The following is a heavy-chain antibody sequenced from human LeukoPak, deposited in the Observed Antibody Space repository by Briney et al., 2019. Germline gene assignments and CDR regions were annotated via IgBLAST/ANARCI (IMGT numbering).Heavy chain of an antibody. CDR2: IHPRDSAT. CDR1: GYTFTSHW. J-gene: IGHJ5*01. D-gene: IGHD3-10*01. V-gene: IGHV5-51*01. CDR3: TGDFASEIGVGS. Sequence: GESLKISCKGSGYTFTSHWIGWVRQMPGKGLEWMGIIHPRDSATTYSPSFQGQVTISADNSINTAYLQWSSLKASDTAMYFRTGDFASEIGVGSWGQGTLVTVSS.